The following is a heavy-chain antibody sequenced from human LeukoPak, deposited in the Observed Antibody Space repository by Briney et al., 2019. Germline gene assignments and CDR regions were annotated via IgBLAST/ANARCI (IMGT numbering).Heavy chain of an antibody. Sequence: TLSLTCNVSGGSINNGGYYWSWIRQHPGKGLEWIGYIYYSGSTYYNPSLKSRVAISVDTSKKQFSLKLSSVTAADTAVYYCARTYCSTTSCPWGYLYGMDVWGQGTTVTVSS. D-gene: IGHD2-2*01. V-gene: IGHV4-31*03. CDR3: ARTYCSTTSCPWGYLYGMDV. CDR1: GGSINNGGYY. CDR2: IYYSGST. J-gene: IGHJ6*02.